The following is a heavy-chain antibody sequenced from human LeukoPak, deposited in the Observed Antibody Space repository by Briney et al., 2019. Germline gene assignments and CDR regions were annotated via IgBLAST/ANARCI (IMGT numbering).Heavy chain of an antibody. CDR2: INAGNGNT. D-gene: IGHD3-22*01. Sequence: GASVKVSCKASGYTFTSYAMHWVRQAPGQRLEWMGWINAGNGNTKYSQEFQGRVTITRDTSASTAYMELSSLGSEDMAVYYCARANYDSSGYYLYFDYWGQGTLVTVSS. J-gene: IGHJ4*02. CDR3: ARANYDSSGYYLYFDY. CDR1: GYTFTSYA. V-gene: IGHV1-3*03.